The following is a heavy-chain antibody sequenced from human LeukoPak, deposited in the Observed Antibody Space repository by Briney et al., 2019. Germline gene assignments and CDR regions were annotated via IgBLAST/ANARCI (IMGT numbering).Heavy chain of an antibody. D-gene: IGHD6-13*01. V-gene: IGHV3-11*01. CDR3: ATGADSSIPHY. Sequence: GGSLRLSCAASGFTFSDYYMSWIRQAPGKGLEWVSYISSSGSTIYYADSVKGRFTISRDNSKNTLYLQMNSLRAEDTAVYYCATGADSSIPHYWGQGTLVTVSS. CDR1: GFTFSDYY. J-gene: IGHJ4*02. CDR2: ISSSGSTI.